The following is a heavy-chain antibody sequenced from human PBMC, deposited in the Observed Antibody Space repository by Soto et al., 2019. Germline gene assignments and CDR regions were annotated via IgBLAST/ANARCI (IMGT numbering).Heavy chain of an antibody. CDR3: ARDPPAPPHCMDV. V-gene: IGHV3-53*01. J-gene: IGHJ6*02. CDR2: IYSGGST. CDR1: GFTVSSNY. Sequence: PGGSLRLSSAASGFTVSSNYMSWVRQAPGKGLEWVSVIYSGGSTYYADSVRGRFTISRDNSKNTLYLQMKSLRADDTAVYYCARDPPAPPHCMDVRCPGTTVTVSS.